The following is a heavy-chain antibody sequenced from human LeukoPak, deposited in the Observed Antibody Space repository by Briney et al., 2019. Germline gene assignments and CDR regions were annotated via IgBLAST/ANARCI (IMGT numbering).Heavy chain of an antibody. J-gene: IGHJ6*02. CDR2: IYTGGTT. V-gene: IGHV3-53*01. CDR1: GFTVSSNH. CDR3: ARRYYSMDV. Sequence: GGSLRLSCAASGFTVSSNHMSWVRQAPGKGLEWVSVIYTGGTTYYADSVKGRFTISRDNSKNTLYLQMNSLRAEDTAVYYCARRYYSMDVWGQGTTVTIS.